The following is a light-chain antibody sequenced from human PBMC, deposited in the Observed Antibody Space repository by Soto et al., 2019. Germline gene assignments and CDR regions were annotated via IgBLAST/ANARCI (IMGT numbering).Light chain of an antibody. Sequence: QSVLTQPPSVSAAPGQKVTISCSGSSSNIGNNYLSWYQQLPGTAPKLLICDNNKRPSGIPDRFSGSKSGTSATLGITGLQTGDEADYYCGTWDSSLSVYVVFGRGTKVTVL. V-gene: IGLV1-51*01. J-gene: IGLJ2*01. CDR3: GTWDSSLSVYVV. CDR1: SSNIGNNY. CDR2: DNN.